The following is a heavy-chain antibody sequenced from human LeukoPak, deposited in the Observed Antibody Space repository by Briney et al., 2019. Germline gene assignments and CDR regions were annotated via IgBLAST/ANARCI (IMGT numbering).Heavy chain of an antibody. V-gene: IGHV3-7*01. CDR2: IKQDGSEK. D-gene: IGHD1-26*01. CDR3: ARAAWEPVFDY. CDR1: GFTFSSYG. J-gene: IGHJ4*02. Sequence: GGSLRLSCAASGFTFSSYGMSWVRQAPGKGLEWVANIKQDGSEKYYVDSVKGRFTISRDNAKNSLYLQMNSLRAEDTAVYYCARAAWEPVFDYWGQVTLVTFSS.